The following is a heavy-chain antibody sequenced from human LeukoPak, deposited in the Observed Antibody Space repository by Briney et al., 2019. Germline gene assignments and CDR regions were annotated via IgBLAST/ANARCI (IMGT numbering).Heavy chain of an antibody. CDR3: ARGSPFDY. V-gene: IGHV4-59*01. Sequence: SETLSLTCTVSGGSISSYYWSWIRQPPGKGLEWIGNIYYNGSTNYNPSLKSRVAISVDTSKNQFSLKLGSVTTADTAVYYCARGSPFDYWGQGTLVTVSS. J-gene: IGHJ4*02. CDR2: IYYNGST. CDR1: GGSISSYY.